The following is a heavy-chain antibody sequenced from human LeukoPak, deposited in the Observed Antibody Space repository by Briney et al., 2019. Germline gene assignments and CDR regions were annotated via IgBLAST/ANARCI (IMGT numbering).Heavy chain of an antibody. Sequence: SETLSLTCTVSGGSISNYYWSWLRQPPGKGLEWIGYSHYNGSPNYNPSLKSRVTISLDTSKNHFSLKLSSVTAADTAVYYCARGLYSGSYYDYWGQGILVTVSS. V-gene: IGHV4-59*01. CDR1: GGSISNYY. CDR2: SHYNGSP. J-gene: IGHJ4*02. CDR3: ARGLYSGSYYDY. D-gene: IGHD1-26*01.